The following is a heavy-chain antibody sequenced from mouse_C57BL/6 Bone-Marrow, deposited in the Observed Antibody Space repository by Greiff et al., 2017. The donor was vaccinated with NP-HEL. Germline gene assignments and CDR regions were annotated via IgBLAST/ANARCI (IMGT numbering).Heavy chain of an antibody. Sequence: QVQLQQPGAELVMPGASVKLSCKASGYTFTSYWMHWVKQRPGQGLEWIGEIDPSDSYTNYNQKFKGKSTLTVDKSSSTAYMQLSSLTSEDSAVYYCARSNYGSSYGSAYWGQGTLVTVSA. CDR3: ARSNYGSSYGSAY. CDR2: IDPSDSYT. CDR1: GYTFTSYW. J-gene: IGHJ3*01. D-gene: IGHD1-1*01. V-gene: IGHV1-69*01.